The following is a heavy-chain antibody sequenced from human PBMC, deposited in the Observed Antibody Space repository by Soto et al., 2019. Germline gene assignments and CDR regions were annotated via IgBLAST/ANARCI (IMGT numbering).Heavy chain of an antibody. V-gene: IGHV4-39*01. CDR3: ARQGAYYYDTSGYEIHS. Sequence: QLQLQESGPGLVKPSETLSLTCTVSGGSISSSSYYWGGVRQPPGKGLEWIGSISYSGTTYYSPSLKSLVTLSVDTSKNQFSLKLSSVTAADTAVYYCARQGAYYYDTSGYEIHSWGQGTLVTVSS. CDR2: ISYSGTT. J-gene: IGHJ4*02. CDR1: GGSISSSSYY. D-gene: IGHD3-22*01.